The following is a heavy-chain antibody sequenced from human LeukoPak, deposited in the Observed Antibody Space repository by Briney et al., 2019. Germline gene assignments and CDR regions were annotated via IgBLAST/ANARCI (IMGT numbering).Heavy chain of an antibody. J-gene: IGHJ4*02. V-gene: IGHV3-9*01. Sequence: GGSLRLSCAASGFTFDDYAMHWVRQAPGKGLEWVSGISWNSGSIGYADSVKGRFTISRDNAKNSLYLQMNSLRVEDTALYYCAKDISGSGNYYFDYWGQGTLVTVSS. CDR2: ISWNSGSI. CDR3: AKDISGSGNYYFDY. D-gene: IGHD3-10*01. CDR1: GFTFDDYA.